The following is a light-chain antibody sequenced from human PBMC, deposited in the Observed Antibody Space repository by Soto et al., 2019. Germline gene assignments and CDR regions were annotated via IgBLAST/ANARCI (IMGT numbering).Light chain of an antibody. CDR2: GAS. V-gene: IGKV3-20*01. Sequence: EIVLTQSPCTLSLSPGERATLSCRATESISSSYLAWYQQKPGQAPRLLIYGASSRATGIPARFSGSGSGTDFTLTISRLEPEDFAVYYCQQYGSSPPWTFGQGTKVDIK. CDR3: QQYGSSPPWT. J-gene: IGKJ1*01. CDR1: ESISSSY.